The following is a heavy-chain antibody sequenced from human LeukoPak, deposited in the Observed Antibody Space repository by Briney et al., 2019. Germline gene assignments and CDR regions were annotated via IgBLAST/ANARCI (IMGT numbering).Heavy chain of an antibody. CDR1: GDSISSSSAA. V-gene: IGHV6-1*01. Sequence: SQTLSLTCAISGDSISSSSAAWNWLRQSPSRGLEWLGRTYYRSKWYNDYTESVKSRISINPDTSKNQFSLQLNSVTAEDTAVYYCTKEGRSNSFEYWGQGSLVTVSS. CDR3: TKEGRSNSFEY. J-gene: IGHJ4*02. CDR2: TYYRSKWYN.